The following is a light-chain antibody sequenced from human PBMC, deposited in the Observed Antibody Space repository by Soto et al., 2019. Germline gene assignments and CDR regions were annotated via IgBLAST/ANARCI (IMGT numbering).Light chain of an antibody. CDR1: QSISGW. J-gene: IGKJ1*01. CDR3: QQYDSFPWS. CDR2: DAS. V-gene: IGKV1-5*01. Sequence: DIQMTQSPSTLSASVGDRVTITCRASQSISGWLAWYQQKPGKAPKILIYDASNLERGLPSRFSGSGSGTEFTLTISSLQPDDFATYYCQQYDSFPWSFGQGTQVDIK.